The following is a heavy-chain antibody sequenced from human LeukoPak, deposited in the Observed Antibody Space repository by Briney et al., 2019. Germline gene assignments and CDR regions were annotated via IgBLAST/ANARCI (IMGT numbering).Heavy chain of an antibody. Sequence: PGGSLRLSCAASGAASGFIFSGYAMHWVRQAPGKGLEWVAVISYDGSNKYYADSVKGRFTISRDNSKNTLYLQMNSLRAEDTAVYYCARDFVMSAWYQLPGNWFDPWGQGTLVTVSS. D-gene: IGHD2-2*01. V-gene: IGHV3-30-3*01. CDR1: GFIFSGYA. CDR3: ARDFVMSAWYQLPGNWFDP. J-gene: IGHJ5*02. CDR2: ISYDGSNK.